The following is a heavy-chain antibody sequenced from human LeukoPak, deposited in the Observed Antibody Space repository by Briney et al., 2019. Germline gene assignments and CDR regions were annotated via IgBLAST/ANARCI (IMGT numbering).Heavy chain of an antibody. J-gene: IGHJ1*01. D-gene: IGHD3-3*01. CDR1: GFTFSDYY. V-gene: IGHV3-11*01. CDR3: ARESYDFWSGYYFTERYFQH. CDR2: ISSSGSTI. Sequence: GGSLRLPCAASGFTFSDYYMSWIRQAPGKGLEWVSYISSSGSTIYYADSVKGRFTISRDNAKNSLYLQMNSLRAEDTAVYYCARESYDFWSGYYFTERYFQHWGQGTLVTVSS.